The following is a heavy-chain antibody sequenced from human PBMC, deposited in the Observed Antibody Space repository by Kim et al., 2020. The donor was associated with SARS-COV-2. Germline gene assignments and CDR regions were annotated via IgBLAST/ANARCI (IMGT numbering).Heavy chain of an antibody. CDR2: IIPILGIA. V-gene: IGHV1-69*04. CDR1: GGTFSSYA. D-gene: IGHD1-26*01. J-gene: IGHJ3*02. CDR3: ARDRGSGSYWGLDAFDI. Sequence: SVKVSCKASGGTFSSYAISWVRQAPGQGLEWMGRIIPILGIANYAQKFQGRVTITADKSTSTAYMELSSLRSEDTAVYYCARDRGSGSYWGLDAFDIWGQGTMVTVSS.